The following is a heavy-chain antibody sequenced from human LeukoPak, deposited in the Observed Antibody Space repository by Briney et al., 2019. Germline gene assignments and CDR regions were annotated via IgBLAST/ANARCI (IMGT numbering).Heavy chain of an antibody. D-gene: IGHD3-16*02. CDR1: GFTFSSYS. CDR2: VSNDGDNK. Sequence: GGSLRLSCAASGFTFSSYSMNWVRQAPGKGLEWVAVVSNDGDNKYYADSVKGRFSISRDNSKNTLFLQMNSLRAEDTAVYFCVCGITFGGVVAPPFDYWGQGTLVTVSS. CDR3: VCGITFGGVVAPPFDY. J-gene: IGHJ4*02. V-gene: IGHV3-30*03.